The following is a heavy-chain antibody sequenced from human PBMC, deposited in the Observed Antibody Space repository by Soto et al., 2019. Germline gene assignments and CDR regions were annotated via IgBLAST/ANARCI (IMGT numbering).Heavy chain of an antibody. D-gene: IGHD2-8*01. J-gene: IGHJ4*02. V-gene: IGHV3-30*18. Sequence: GGPLRLSCAASGFTFSSYGMHWVRQAPGKGLEWVAVISYDGSNKYYADSVKGRFTISRDNSKNTLYLQMNSLRDEDTAVYYCAKVLGIVLMVYAFGYWLQGTQLPVS. CDR2: ISYDGSNK. CDR3: AKVLGIVLMVYAFGY. CDR1: GFTFSSYG.